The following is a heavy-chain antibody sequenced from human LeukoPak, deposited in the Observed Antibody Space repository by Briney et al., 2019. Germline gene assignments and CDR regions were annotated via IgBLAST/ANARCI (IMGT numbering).Heavy chain of an antibody. V-gene: IGHV4-34*01. CDR3: ARVSSTAADY. D-gene: IGHD4-17*01. CDR2: INHSGST. Sequence: PSETLSLTCAVYGGSFSGYYWSWIRQPPGKGLEWIGEINHSGSTNYNPFLKSRVTISVDTSKNQFSLKLSSVTAADTAVYYCARVSSTAADYWGQGTLVTVSS. CDR1: GGSFSGYY. J-gene: IGHJ4*02.